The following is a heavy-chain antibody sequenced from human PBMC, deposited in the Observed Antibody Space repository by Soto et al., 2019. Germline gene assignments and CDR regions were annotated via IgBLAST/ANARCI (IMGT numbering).Heavy chain of an antibody. J-gene: IGHJ4*02. CDR2: INAGNGNT. V-gene: IGHV1-3*01. CDR1: GYTFTSYA. Sequence: ASVKVSCKASGYTFTSYAMHWVRQAPGQRLEWMGWINAGNGNTKYSQKFQGRVTITRDTSASTAYMELSSLRSEDTAVYYCARDCEISCYYFDYWGQGTLVTVSS. D-gene: IGHD2-2*01. CDR3: ARDCEISCYYFDY.